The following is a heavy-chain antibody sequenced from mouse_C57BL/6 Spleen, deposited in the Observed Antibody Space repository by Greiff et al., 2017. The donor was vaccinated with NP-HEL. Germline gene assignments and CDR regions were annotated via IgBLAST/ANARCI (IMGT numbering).Heavy chain of an antibody. V-gene: IGHV2-2*01. CDR3: ASSYGYDPHWYFEV. J-gene: IGHJ1*03. CDR1: GFSLTSYG. D-gene: IGHD2-2*01. Sequence: VQLQESGPGLVQPSQSLSITCTVSGFSLTSYGVHWVRQSPGKGLEWLGVIWSGGSTDYNAAFISRLSISKDNSKSQVFFKMNSLQADDTAIYYCASSYGYDPHWYFEVWGTGTTVTVSS. CDR2: IWSGGST.